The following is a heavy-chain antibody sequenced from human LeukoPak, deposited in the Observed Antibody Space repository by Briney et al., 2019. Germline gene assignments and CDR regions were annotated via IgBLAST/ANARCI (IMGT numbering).Heavy chain of an antibody. CDR2: IYGNGYSI. D-gene: IGHD2/OR15-2a*01. V-gene: IGHV3-23*05. Sequence: GGSLRLSCVTSGFTFDNYAMTWVRQAPGKGLEWVSSIYGNGYSIYYADSVRGRFTLSRDNSRNTLYLEVKNLRAEDTAVYYCARGPDAPEGAPFFYHYMDVWGKGTTVSVS. J-gene: IGHJ6*03. CDR3: ARGPDAPEGAPFFYHYMDV. CDR1: GFTFDNYA.